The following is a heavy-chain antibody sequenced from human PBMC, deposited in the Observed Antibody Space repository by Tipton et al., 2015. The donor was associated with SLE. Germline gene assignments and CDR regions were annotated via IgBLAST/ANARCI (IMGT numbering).Heavy chain of an antibody. CDR1: GGSIRSGGYY. CDR3: ARESSGGKGAFGI. J-gene: IGHJ3*02. V-gene: IGHV4-31*03. D-gene: IGHD3-22*01. Sequence: LRLSCTVSGGSIRSGGYYWSWVRQHPGKGLEWIGYIYYSGSTYYNPSLKSRVTISVDTSKNQFSLKLSSVTAADTAVYYCARESSGGKGAFGIWGQGTMVTVSS. CDR2: IYYSGST.